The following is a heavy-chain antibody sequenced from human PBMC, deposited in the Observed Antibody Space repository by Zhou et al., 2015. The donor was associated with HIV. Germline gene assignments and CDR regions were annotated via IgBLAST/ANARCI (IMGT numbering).Heavy chain of an antibody. Sequence: QVQLVQSGAEVKKPGSSVKVSCRASGGTFSTYGISWVRQAPGQGLEWMGGIIPILGTTKYAQKFQGRVTLTADRSTNTAYMEMRSLRSEDTAVYYCAREGWGSWYFDLWGRGTLVTVSS. J-gene: IGHJ2*01. V-gene: IGHV1-69*06. CDR2: IIPILGTT. D-gene: IGHD7-27*01. CDR1: GGTFSTYG. CDR3: AREGWGSWYFDL.